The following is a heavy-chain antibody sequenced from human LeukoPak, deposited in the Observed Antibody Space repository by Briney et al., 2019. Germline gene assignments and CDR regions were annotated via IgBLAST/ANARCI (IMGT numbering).Heavy chain of an antibody. CDR3: AKDRGYSFGQYYYYYVMDV. Sequence: GGSLRLSCAASGFTFSSYAMHWVRQAPGKGLEWVAVISYDGSNKYYADSVKGRFTISRDNSKNTLYLQLNSLRAEDTAVYYCAKDRGYSFGQYYYYYVMDVWGQGTTVTVSS. CDR2: ISYDGSNK. J-gene: IGHJ6*02. D-gene: IGHD5-18*01. CDR1: GFTFSSYA. V-gene: IGHV3-30-3*01.